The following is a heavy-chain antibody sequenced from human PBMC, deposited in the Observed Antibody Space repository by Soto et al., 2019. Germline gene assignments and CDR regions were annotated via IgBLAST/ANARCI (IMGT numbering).Heavy chain of an antibody. CDR1: GYSFTSYW. V-gene: IGHV5-51*01. CDR3: ARQVDSSSLAGGMDV. D-gene: IGHD6-6*01. CDR2: IYPGDSDT. Sequence: GESLKISCKGSGYSFTSYWIGWVRQMPGKGLEWMGIIYPGDSDTRYSPSFQGQGTISADKSIGTAYLQWSSLKASDTATYYCARQVDSSSLAGGMDVWGQGTTVTVSS. J-gene: IGHJ6*02.